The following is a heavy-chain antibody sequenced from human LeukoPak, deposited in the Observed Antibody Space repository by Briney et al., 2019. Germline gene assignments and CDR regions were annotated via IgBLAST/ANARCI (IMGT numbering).Heavy chain of an antibody. Sequence: ASAKVSCKASGYTFTGHYMHWVRQAPGQGPELMGWINPNSGGTNYAQKFQGRVTMTRDTSISTAYMELSGLRSDDTAVYYCARCSTPHWIFDAFDIWGQGTMVTVSS. CDR1: GYTFTGHY. CDR2: INPNSGGT. V-gene: IGHV1-2*02. D-gene: IGHD1-1*01. CDR3: ARCSTPHWIFDAFDI. J-gene: IGHJ3*02.